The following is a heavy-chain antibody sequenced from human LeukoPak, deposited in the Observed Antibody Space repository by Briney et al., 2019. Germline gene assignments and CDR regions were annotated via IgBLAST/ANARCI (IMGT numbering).Heavy chain of an antibody. J-gene: IGHJ4*02. V-gene: IGHV4-39*01. D-gene: IGHD3-3*01. CDR3: ARHSYYDFWSGYLAF. CDR2: IFYSGNT. Sequence: SETLSLTCTVSGGSISSSSYYWGWIRQPPGRGLEWIGSIFYSGNTYYNPSLKSRVTISVDTSKNQLSLKLNSVTAADTAVYYCARHSYYDFWSGYLAFWGQGTLVTVSS. CDR1: GGSISSSSYY.